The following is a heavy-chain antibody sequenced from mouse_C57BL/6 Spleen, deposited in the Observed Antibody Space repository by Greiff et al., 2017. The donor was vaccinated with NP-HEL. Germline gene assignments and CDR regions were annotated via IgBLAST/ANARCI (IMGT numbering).Heavy chain of an antibody. Sequence: VQRVESGAELVKPGASVKISCKASGYAFSSYWMNWVKQRPGKGLEWIGQIYPGDGDTNYNGKFKGKATLTADKSSSTAYMQLSSLTSEDSAVYFCAREDYYGFDYWGQGTTLTVSS. D-gene: IGHD1-1*01. CDR1: GYAFSSYW. V-gene: IGHV1-80*01. J-gene: IGHJ2*01. CDR2: IYPGDGDT. CDR3: AREDYYGFDY.